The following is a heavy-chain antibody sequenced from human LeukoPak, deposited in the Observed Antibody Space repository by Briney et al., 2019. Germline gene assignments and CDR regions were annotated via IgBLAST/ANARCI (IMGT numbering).Heavy chain of an antibody. J-gene: IGHJ6*03. D-gene: IGHD6-13*01. CDR1: GFTFSSYW. Sequence: GGSLRLSCAASGFTFSSYWMSWVRQAPGKGLEWVANIKQDGSEKYYVDSVKGRFTISRDNAKNSLYLQMNSLRAEDTAVYYCARDSGSSSWLRYYYYMDVWGKGTTVTVSS. CDR2: IKQDGSEK. CDR3: ARDSGSSSWLRYYYYMDV. V-gene: IGHV3-7*01.